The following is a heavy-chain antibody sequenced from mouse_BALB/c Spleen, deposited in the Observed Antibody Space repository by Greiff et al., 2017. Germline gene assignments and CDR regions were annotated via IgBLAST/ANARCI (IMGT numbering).Heavy chain of an antibody. J-gene: IGHJ4*01. Sequence: VQLKQSGPGLVQPSQSLSITCTVSGFSLTSYGVHWVRQSPGKGLEWLGVIWSGGSTDYNAAFISRLSISKDNSKSQVFFKMNSLQANDTAIYYCARKGGNYRYYAMDYWGQGTSVTVSS. CDR3: ARKGGNYRYYAMDY. V-gene: IGHV2-2*02. CDR2: IWSGGST. CDR1: GFSLTSYG. D-gene: IGHD2-1*01.